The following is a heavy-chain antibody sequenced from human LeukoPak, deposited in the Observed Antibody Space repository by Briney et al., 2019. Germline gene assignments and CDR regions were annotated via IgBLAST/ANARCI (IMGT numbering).Heavy chain of an antibody. Sequence: PGGSLRLSCAASGFTFSSYGMHWVRQAPGKGLEWVAVISYDGSNKYYADSVKGRFTISRDNSKNTLYLQMNSLRAEDTAVYYCARDSGVGYFDYWGQGTLVTVSS. V-gene: IGHV3-30*03. CDR2: ISYDGSNK. CDR3: ARDSGVGYFDY. D-gene: IGHD3-10*01. CDR1: GFTFSSYG. J-gene: IGHJ4*02.